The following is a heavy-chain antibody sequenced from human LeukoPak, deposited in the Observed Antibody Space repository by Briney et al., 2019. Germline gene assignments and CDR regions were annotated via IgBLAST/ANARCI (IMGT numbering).Heavy chain of an antibody. V-gene: IGHV3-48*01. D-gene: IGHD3/OR15-3a*01. CDR2: ISSSSSTI. CDR3: ARIGPTRRGGFDY. J-gene: IGHJ4*02. Sequence: GGSLRLSCAASGFTFSSYSMNWVRQAPGKGLEWVSYISSSSSTIYYADSVKGRFTISRDNAKNSLYLQMNSLRAEDTAVYYCARIGPTRRGGFDYWGQGTLVTVSS. CDR1: GFTFSSYS.